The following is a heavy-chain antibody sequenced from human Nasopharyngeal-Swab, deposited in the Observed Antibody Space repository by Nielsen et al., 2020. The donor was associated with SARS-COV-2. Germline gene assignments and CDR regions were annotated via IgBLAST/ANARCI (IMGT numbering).Heavy chain of an antibody. D-gene: IGHD3-9*01. CDR3: AHTRPYFYDISTGWFDS. Sequence: SAPTLVKPTQTLTLTCTFSGFSFSSGGLGVGWIRQPPGKALEWLALIYWNEDKRYSPSLESRLTISKDTSKNQVCLKMTNMDPVDTATYFYAHTRPYFYDISTGWFDSWGQGTLVTVSS. J-gene: IGHJ5*01. V-gene: IGHV2-5*01. CDR2: IYWNEDK. CDR1: GFSFSSGGLG.